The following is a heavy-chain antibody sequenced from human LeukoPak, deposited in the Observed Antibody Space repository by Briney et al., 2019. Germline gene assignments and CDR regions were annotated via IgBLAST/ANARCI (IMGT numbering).Heavy chain of an antibody. V-gene: IGHV4-34*01. CDR3: ARVGSMLSRRFDP. Sequence: SETLSLTCAVYGGSFSGYYWSWIRQPPGKGLEWIGSLYHSGSSYYNPSLKSRVTMSVDTSKNQFFLKLNSVTAADMAVYYCARVGSMLSRRFDPWGQGTLVTVSS. CDR2: LYHSGSS. D-gene: IGHD2-8*01. CDR1: GGSFSGYY. J-gene: IGHJ5*02.